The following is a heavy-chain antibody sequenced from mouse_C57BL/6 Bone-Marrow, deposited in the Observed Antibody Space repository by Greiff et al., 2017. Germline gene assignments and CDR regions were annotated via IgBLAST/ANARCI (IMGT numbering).Heavy chain of an antibody. J-gene: IGHJ4*01. V-gene: IGHV1-74*01. CDR3: AIDDGYYNYAMDY. CDR2: LHPSDSDT. CDR1: GYTFTSYW. D-gene: IGHD2-3*01. Sequence: QVQLQQPGAELVKPGASVTVSCKASGYTFTSYWMHWVQQRPGQGLEWIGRLHPSDSDTTYNQKFKGKATLTVDKSSSTAYMQLSRLTSEDSAVYYCAIDDGYYNYAMDYWGQGTSVTVSS.